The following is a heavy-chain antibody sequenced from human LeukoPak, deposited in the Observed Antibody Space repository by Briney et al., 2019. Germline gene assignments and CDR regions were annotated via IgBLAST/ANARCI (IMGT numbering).Heavy chain of an antibody. CDR3: PREVIARSDTANWFDP. Sequence: SQTLSLTCTVSGGSISSGGYYWSWIRQHPGKGLEWIGYIYYSGSTYYNPSLKSRVTISVDTSKNQFSLKLSSVTAADTAVYYCPREVIARSDTANWFDPWGQGTLVTVSS. CDR2: IYYSGST. D-gene: IGHD2-21*01. CDR1: GGSISSGGYY. J-gene: IGHJ5*02. V-gene: IGHV4-31*03.